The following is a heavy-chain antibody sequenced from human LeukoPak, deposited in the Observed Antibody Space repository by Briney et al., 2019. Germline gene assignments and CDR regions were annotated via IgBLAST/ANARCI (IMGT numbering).Heavy chain of an antibody. CDR3: AKEGQQWLEYFDY. D-gene: IGHD6-19*01. CDR1: GFTFSTYW. J-gene: IGHJ4*02. Sequence: GGSLRLSCAASGFTFSTYWMTWVRQAPGKGLEWVAIIKPDGSEKYYADSVKGRFTISRDNSENTLYLQMNSLRAEDTAVYYCAKEGQQWLEYFDYWGQGTLVTVSS. V-gene: IGHV3-7*01. CDR2: IKPDGSEK.